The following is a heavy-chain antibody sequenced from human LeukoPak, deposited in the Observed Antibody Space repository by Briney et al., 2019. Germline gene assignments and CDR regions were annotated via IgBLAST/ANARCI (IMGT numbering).Heavy chain of an antibody. J-gene: IGHJ6*03. CDR2: INHSGST. V-gene: IGHV4-34*01. CDR3: ARRYSSGWPLGYYYMDV. CDR1: GGSFSGYY. D-gene: IGHD6-19*01. Sequence: SETLSLTCAVYGGSFSGYYWSWIRQPPGKGLEWIGEINHSGSTNYNPSLKSRVTISVDTSKNQFSLKLSSVTAADTAVYYCARRYSSGWPLGYYYMDVWGKGTTVTISS.